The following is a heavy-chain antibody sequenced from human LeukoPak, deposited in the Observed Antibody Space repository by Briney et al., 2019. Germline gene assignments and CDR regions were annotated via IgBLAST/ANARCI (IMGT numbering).Heavy chain of an antibody. CDR2: ISSSSSYI. CDR3: ARDGYSSSWYDY. D-gene: IGHD6-13*01. J-gene: IGHJ4*02. CDR1: GFTFSSYS. V-gene: IGHV3-21*01. Sequence: GGSLRLSCAASGFTFSSYSMNWVRQAPGKGLEWVSSISSSSSYIYYADSVKGRFTISRDNAKNSLYLQKNSLRAEDTAVYYCARDGYSSSWYDYWGQGTLVTVSS.